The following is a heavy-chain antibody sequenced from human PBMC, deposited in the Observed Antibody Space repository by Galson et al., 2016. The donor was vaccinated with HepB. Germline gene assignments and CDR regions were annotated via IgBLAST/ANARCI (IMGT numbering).Heavy chain of an antibody. CDR1: GYTFTTSG. Sequence: SGKVSCKASGYTFTTSGLHWVRQAPGQRLEWMGWINAGNGNTKYSQKFQSRVTITRDTSATTAYMELSSLSSEDTAVYFRARSLFHSYLDYWGQGDLVTVSS. V-gene: IGHV1-3*01. CDR3: ARSLFHSYLDY. J-gene: IGHJ4*02. CDR2: INAGNGNT. D-gene: IGHD3-3*01.